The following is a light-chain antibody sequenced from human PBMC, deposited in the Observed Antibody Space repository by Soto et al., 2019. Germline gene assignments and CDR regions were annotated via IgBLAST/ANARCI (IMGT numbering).Light chain of an antibody. V-gene: IGKV1-39*01. Sequence: DIQMTQSPSSLSASVGDRVTITCRASQSIDSYLNWYQQKPGKAPKLLIYAASSLQSGVPSRFSGSGSGIDFTLTISSLQAGDFASYYCQQSYRTPPTFGQGTKLEIK. CDR3: QQSYRTPPT. CDR1: QSIDSY. J-gene: IGKJ2*01. CDR2: AAS.